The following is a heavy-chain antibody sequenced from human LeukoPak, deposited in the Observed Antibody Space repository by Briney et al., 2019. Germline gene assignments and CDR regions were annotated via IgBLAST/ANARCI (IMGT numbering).Heavy chain of an antibody. D-gene: IGHD3-10*01. CDR3: ARDQSDYYGSGSYSEGSY. CDR1: GFTFSTYA. Sequence: GGSLRLSCAASGFTFSTYAMSWVRQAPGKGLEWVSTISGSGGSTYYGDSVKGRFTISRDNSKNTLYLQMNGLRDEDTAVYYCARDQSDYYGSGSYSEGSYWGQGTLVTVSS. V-gene: IGHV3-23*01. J-gene: IGHJ4*02. CDR2: ISGSGGST.